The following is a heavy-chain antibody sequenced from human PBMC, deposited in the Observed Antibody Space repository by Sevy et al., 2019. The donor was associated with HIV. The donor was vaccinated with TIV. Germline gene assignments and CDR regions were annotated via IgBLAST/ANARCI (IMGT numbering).Heavy chain of an antibody. V-gene: IGHV3-30-3*01. D-gene: IGHD6-19*01. CDR2: ISYDGSNK. J-gene: IGHJ6*02. Sequence: GGSLRLSCAASGFTFSSYAMHWVRQAPGKGLEWVAVISYDGSNKYYADSVKGRFTISRDNSKNTLYLQMNSLRAEDTAVYYTNSVAGKIDVWGQGTTVTVSS. CDR3: NSVAGKIDV. CDR1: GFTFSSYA.